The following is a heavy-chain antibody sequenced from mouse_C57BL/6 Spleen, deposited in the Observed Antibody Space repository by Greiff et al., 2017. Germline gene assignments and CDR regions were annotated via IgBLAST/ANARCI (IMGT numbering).Heavy chain of an antibody. D-gene: IGHD1-1*01. J-gene: IGHJ1*03. V-gene: IGHV1-15*01. CDR1: GYTFTDYE. CDR3: TRIDGSSYVGWYFDV. CDR2: IDPETGGT. Sequence: QVQLQQSGAELVRPGASVTLSCKASGYTFTDYEMHWVKQTPVHGLEWIGAIDPETGGTAYNQKFKGKAILTADKSSSTAYMELRSLTSEDSAVYYCTRIDGSSYVGWYFDVWGTGTTVTVSS.